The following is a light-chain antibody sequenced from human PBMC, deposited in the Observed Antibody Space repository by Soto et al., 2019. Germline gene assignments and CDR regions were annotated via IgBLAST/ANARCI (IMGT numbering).Light chain of an antibody. CDR3: HQTYSIPVT. Sequence: DIQMTQSPSSLSASVGDRVTITCRASQSISSYLNWYQQKPGKAPKLLIYAGSSLQSGVPSRFSGRGSGADFTLTISSLQPEAFATYYCHQTYSIPVTFGQGTKLEIK. J-gene: IGKJ2*01. CDR1: QSISSY. CDR2: AGS. V-gene: IGKV1-39*01.